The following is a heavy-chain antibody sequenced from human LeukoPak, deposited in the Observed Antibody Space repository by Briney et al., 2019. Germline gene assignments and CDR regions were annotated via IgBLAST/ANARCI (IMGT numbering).Heavy chain of an antibody. CDR3: ARGLSTYYDFWSGVNWFDP. Sequence: PGGSLRLSCAASGFTFSSYERNWVRQAPGKGLEWVSYISSSGSTIYYADSVKGRFTISRDNAKNSLYLQMNSLRAEDTAVYYCARGLSTYYDFWSGVNWFDPWGQGTLVTVSS. V-gene: IGHV3-48*03. CDR2: ISSSGSTI. D-gene: IGHD3-3*01. J-gene: IGHJ5*02. CDR1: GFTFSSYE.